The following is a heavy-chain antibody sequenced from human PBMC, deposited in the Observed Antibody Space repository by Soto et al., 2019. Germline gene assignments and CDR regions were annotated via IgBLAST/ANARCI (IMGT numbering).Heavy chain of an antibody. J-gene: IGHJ3*02. Sequence: GGSLRLSCAASGFTFNNAWMSWVRQAPGKGLEWVGRIKSKTDGGTTDYAAPVKGRFTISRDDSKNTLYLQMNSLKTEDTAVYYCTTDCSSSWYDAFDIWGQGTMVTVS. CDR1: GFTFNNAW. V-gene: IGHV3-15*01. D-gene: IGHD6-13*01. CDR3: TTDCSSSWYDAFDI. CDR2: IKSKTDGGTT.